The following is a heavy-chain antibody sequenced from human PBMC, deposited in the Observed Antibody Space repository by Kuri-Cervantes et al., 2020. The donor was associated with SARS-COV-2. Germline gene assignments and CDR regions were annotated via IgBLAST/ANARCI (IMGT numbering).Heavy chain of an antibody. J-gene: IGHJ4*02. CDR3: ARDLSAVAGIGDY. CDR1: GFTFSSYA. Sequence: GESLKISCAASGFTFSSYAMHWVRQAPGKGLEWVAVISYDGSNKYYADSVKGRFTISRDNSKNTLYLQMNSLRAEDTAVYYCARDLSAVAGIGDYWGQGTLVPVSS. CDR2: ISYDGSNK. D-gene: IGHD6-19*01. V-gene: IGHV3-30*01.